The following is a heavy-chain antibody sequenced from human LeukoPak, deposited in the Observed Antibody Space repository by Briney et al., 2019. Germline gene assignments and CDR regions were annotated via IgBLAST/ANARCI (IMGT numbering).Heavy chain of an antibody. V-gene: IGHV3-23*01. J-gene: IGHJ5*01. Sequence: GGSLRLSCAASGFSFNIYAMGWVRQAPGKGLEWVSVIGSGSVDKHYADTVRGRFDISRDNSKNRLFLQMNSLRVEDSGVYYCAKRVPLTALDSWGQGTLVTASS. CDR2: IGSGSVDK. CDR1: GFSFNIYA. D-gene: IGHD3-3*01. CDR3: AKRVPLTALDS.